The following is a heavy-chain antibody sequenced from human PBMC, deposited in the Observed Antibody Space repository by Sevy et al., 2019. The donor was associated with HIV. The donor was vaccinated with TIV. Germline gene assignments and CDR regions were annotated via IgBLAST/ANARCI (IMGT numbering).Heavy chain of an antibody. V-gene: IGHV4-39*01. Sequence: SETLSLTCIVSGASISNTAYYWGWIRQSPGKGLEWIASIRHGGYTFYNPSVKSRVTISADTSKNQFSLKLTSVSAADTSIYYCVGPKLTPNNGRHYFVYWGQGTVVTASS. J-gene: IGHJ4*02. D-gene: IGHD1-20*01. CDR1: GASISNTAYY. CDR2: IRHGGYT. CDR3: VGPKLTPNNGRHYFVY.